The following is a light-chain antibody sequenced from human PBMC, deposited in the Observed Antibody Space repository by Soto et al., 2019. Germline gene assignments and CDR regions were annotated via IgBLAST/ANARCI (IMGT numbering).Light chain of an antibody. J-gene: IGLJ1*01. V-gene: IGLV2-14*01. Sequence: QSVLTQPDSVSGSPGQSITISCTGTSSDVGDYNYVSWYQQHPGKAPTLMIFDVSNRPSGVSNRFSGSKSGNTGSLTISGLQAEDEADYYCRSYTSSSTRVFRTGTKLAVL. CDR2: DVS. CDR3: RSYTSSSTRV. CDR1: SSDVGDYNY.